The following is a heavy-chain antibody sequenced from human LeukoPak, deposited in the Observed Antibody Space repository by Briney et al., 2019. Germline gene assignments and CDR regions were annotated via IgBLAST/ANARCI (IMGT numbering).Heavy chain of an antibody. Sequence: SETLSLTGTVPGGSISSYYWSWIRQPPGKGLEWIGYIYYSESTNNTPSLKSRVTISVDTSNNQFSLKRSSVTAADAAVYYCARGVRGVIGYMVYWGQGTLVTVSS. CDR3: ARGVRGVIGYMVY. J-gene: IGHJ4*02. CDR2: IYYSEST. D-gene: IGHD3-10*01. CDR1: GGSISSYY. V-gene: IGHV4-59*12.